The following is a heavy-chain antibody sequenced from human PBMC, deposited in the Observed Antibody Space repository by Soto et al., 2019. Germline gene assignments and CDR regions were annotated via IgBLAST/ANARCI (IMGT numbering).Heavy chain of an antibody. V-gene: IGHV3-73*02. CDR1: GFTFSGSA. CDR3: TSLYYYDSRGYSFP. CDR2: IRSKDNSYAT. J-gene: IGHJ5*02. D-gene: IGHD3-22*01. Sequence: EVQLVESGGGLVQPGGSLKLSCAASGFTFSGSAMHWIRQASGKGLEWVGRIRSKDNSYATAYAASVKGRFTIARDVSKNTAYLQMNSLKTEDTAVYYCTSLYYYDSRGYSFPWGQGTLVTVSS.